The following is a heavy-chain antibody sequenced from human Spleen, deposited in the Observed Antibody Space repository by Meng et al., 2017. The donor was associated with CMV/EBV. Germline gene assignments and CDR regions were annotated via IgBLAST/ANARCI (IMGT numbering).Heavy chain of an antibody. CDR1: GFTFSSYA. D-gene: IGHD5-24*01. J-gene: IGHJ6*02. Sequence: GESLKISCAASGFTFSSYAMSWVRQAPGKGLEWVSAISGSGGSTYYADSVKGRFTISRDNSKNTLYLQMNSLRAEDTAIYYCAKDHMPTITGGGGYYYYGMDVWGQGTTVTVSS. CDR2: ISGSGGST. CDR3: AKDHMPTITGGGGYYYYGMDV. V-gene: IGHV3-23*01.